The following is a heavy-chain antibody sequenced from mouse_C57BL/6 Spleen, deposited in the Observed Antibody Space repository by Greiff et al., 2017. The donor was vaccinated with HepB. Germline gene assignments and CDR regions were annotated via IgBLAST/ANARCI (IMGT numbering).Heavy chain of an antibody. V-gene: IGHV3-6*01. J-gene: IGHJ4*01. CDR1: GYSITSGYY. D-gene: IGHD2-4*01. CDR2: ISYDGSN. CDR3: ARAPYDDDGNYYAMDY. Sequence: DVKLVESGPGLVKPSQSLSLTCSVTGYSITSGYYWNWIRQFPGNKLEWMGYISYDGSNNYNPSLKNRISITRDTSKNQFFLKLNSVTTEDTATYYGARAPYDDDGNYYAMDYWGQGTSVTVSS.